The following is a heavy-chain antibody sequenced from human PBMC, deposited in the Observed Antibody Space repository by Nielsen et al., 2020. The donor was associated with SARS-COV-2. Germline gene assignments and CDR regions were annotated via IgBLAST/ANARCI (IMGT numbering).Heavy chain of an antibody. Sequence: GESLKISCVGSGGTFSRHAMYWVRQAPGKGLDWVASISYDGRSEHYADSVKGRFIISRDNSENTLNLQMTIVRHEDTAVYYCAAVEWFGSGATHIDFWGPGTLVTVSS. CDR2: ISYDGRSE. J-gene: IGHJ4*02. CDR1: GGTFSRHA. V-gene: IGHV3-30*01. CDR3: AAVEWFGSGATHIDF. D-gene: IGHD3-10*01.